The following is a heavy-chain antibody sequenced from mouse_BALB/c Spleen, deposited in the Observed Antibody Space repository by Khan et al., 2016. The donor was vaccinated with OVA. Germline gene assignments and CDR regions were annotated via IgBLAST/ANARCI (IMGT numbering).Heavy chain of an antibody. CDR3: AREATYYEFGYWYFDV. D-gene: IGHD1-1*02. CDR2: INTYTGEP. CDR1: GYTFTNYG. J-gene: IGHJ1*01. V-gene: IGHV9-3-1*01. Sequence: QIQLVQSGPELKKPGETVKISCKASGYTFTNYGMNWVKQAPGKGLKWMGWINTYTGEPTYADDFSGRFAFSLETSASTAYLQIDNLKNEDTGTYFYAREATYYEFGYWYFDVWGAGTTVTVSS.